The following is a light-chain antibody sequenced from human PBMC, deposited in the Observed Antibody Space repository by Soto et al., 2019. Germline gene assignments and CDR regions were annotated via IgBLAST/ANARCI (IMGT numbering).Light chain of an antibody. V-gene: IGLV2-14*01. Sequence: QSALTQPASVSGSPGQSITISCTGTSSDVGGYNYVSWYQQHPGKAPKLIIYEVRNRPSGISNRFSGSKSGNTASLTISGLQAEDEADYYCTSYTSSFTHLFGTGTKLTVL. CDR3: TSYTSSFTHL. CDR1: SSDVGGYNY. J-gene: IGLJ1*01. CDR2: EVR.